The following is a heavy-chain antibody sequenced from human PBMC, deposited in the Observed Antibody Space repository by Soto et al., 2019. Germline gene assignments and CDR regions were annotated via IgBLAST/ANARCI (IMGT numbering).Heavy chain of an antibody. CDR2: ISYDGSDE. D-gene: IGHD2-15*01. CDR3: AKDRRDYGGNIFDY. V-gene: IGHV3-30*18. J-gene: IGHJ4*02. CDR1: GFSFRYYG. Sequence: QVQLVESGGGVVQPGRSLRLSCAASGFSFRYYGMHWVRQAPGKGLEWVALISYDGSDEYYADSVKGRFTISRDNSNNTLYPQMNSPKSEDTAVYYCAKDRRDYGGNIFDYWGQGTVVTVSS.